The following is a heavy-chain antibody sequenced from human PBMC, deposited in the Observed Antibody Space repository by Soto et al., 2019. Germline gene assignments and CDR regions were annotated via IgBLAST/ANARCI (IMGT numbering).Heavy chain of an antibody. J-gene: IGHJ4*02. CDR2: IHYNGRT. D-gene: IGHD3-10*01. V-gene: IGHV4-34*01. CDR1: GESSSTYY. CDR3: VRFGEPSPGSGPLADF. Sequence: QVRLQQWGAGLLKPAETLSLTCVVYGESSSTYYWNWISQSPGKGLEWIADIHYNGRTNDNPSLTRRLTRSVDTAQKQFSLKLTSVTAADTAVYYGVRFGEPSPGSGPLADFWGQGTLVTVSS.